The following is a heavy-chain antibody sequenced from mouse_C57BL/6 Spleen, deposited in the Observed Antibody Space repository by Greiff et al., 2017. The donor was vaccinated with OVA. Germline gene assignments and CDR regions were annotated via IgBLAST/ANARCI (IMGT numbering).Heavy chain of an antibody. D-gene: IGHD5-1*01. CDR1: GYTFTDYE. J-gene: IGHJ4*01. V-gene: IGHV1-15*01. CDR2: IDPETGGT. CDR3: TCRTSALYYAMDY. Sequence: VQLQQSGAELVRPGASVTLSCKASGYTFTDYEMHWVKQTPVHGLEWIGTIDPETGGTAYNQKFKGKAILTADKSSSTAYMELRSLTSEDSAVYYCTCRTSALYYAMDYWGQGTSVTVSS.